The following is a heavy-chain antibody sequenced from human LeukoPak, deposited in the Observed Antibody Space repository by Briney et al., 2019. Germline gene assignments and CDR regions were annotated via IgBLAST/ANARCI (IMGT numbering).Heavy chain of an antibody. J-gene: IGHJ4*02. Sequence: GGSLRLSCAASGFTSSSYAMSWVRQAPGKGLEWVSAISGSSGSTYYADSVKGRFTISRDNSKNTLYLQMNSLRAEDTAVYYCAKEGGSYLKHLDYWGQGTLVTVSS. CDR3: AKEGGSYLKHLDY. CDR1: GFTSSSYA. V-gene: IGHV3-23*01. CDR2: ISGSSGST. D-gene: IGHD1-26*01.